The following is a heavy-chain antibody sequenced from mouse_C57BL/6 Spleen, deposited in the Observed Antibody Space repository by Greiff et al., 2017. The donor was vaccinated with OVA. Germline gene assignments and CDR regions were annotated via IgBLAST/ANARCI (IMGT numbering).Heavy chain of an antibody. V-gene: IGHV5-17*01. D-gene: IGHD1-1*01. CDR2: ISSGSSTI. CDR1: GFTFSDYG. J-gene: IGHJ2*01. Sequence: EVQLVESGGGLVKPGGSLKLSCAASGFTFSDYGMHWVRQAPEKGLEWVAYISSGSSTIYYADTVKGRFTISRDNAKNTLFLQMTSLRSEDTAMYYCARSITTVVPYFDYWGQGTTLTVSS. CDR3: ARSITTVVPYFDY.